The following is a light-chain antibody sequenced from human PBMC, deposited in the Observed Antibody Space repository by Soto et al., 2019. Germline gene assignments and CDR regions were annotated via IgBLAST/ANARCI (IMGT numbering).Light chain of an antibody. Sequence: DIVMTQSPLSLPVTPGEPASISCRSSQSLLHSNGYNYLDWYLQKPGQSPQLLIYLGSNRASGVPDRFSGSGSGTDFTLKISRVEAEDVGVYYCQQYDNLPLTFGGGTKVDIK. CDR3: QQYDNLPLT. V-gene: IGKV2-28*01. CDR2: LGS. CDR1: QSLLHSNGYNY. J-gene: IGKJ4*01.